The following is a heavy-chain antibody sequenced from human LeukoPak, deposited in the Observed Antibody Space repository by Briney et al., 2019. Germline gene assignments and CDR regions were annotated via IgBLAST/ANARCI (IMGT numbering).Heavy chain of an antibody. Sequence: PGGSLRLSCAASGFTFSSFGMHWVRQAPGKGLEWVAFIRYDGSNKYYADSVKGRFTISRDNAKNSLYLQMNSLRAEDTAVYYCARASGIAVSGFDYWGQGTLVTVSS. V-gene: IGHV3-30*02. CDR3: ARASGIAVSGFDY. CDR2: IRYDGSNK. CDR1: GFTFSSFG. J-gene: IGHJ4*02. D-gene: IGHD6-19*01.